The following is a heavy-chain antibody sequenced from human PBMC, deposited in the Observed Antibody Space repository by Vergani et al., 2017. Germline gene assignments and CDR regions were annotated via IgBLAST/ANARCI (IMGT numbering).Heavy chain of an antibody. CDR1: EFTLSEYQ. Sequence: QVQLVESGGVLVKSGGSLRLSCSAPEFTLSEYQVSWIRQTPGKGLEWVSYISGDDTVIYYRDSVRGRFTISRDAAKDTVHLEMHSLTADDSAVYFCARCPLYCTGASCYAQYWGRGTQVTVSS. CDR3: ARCPLYCTGASCYAQY. J-gene: IGHJ4*02. CDR2: ISGDDTVI. D-gene: IGHD2-2*01. V-gene: IGHV3-11*01.